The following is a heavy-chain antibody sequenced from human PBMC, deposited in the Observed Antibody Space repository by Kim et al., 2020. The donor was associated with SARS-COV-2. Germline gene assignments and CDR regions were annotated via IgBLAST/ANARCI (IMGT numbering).Heavy chain of an antibody. V-gene: IGHV3-21*01. D-gene: IGHD3-10*01. CDR3: ARDRCYGAGGPDY. J-gene: IGHJ4*02. Sequence: GGSLRLSCAASGFSFSSYSMNWVRQAPGKGLEWVSAITGSSGAIFYADSVKGRFTISRDNAQNSLYLQMNSLRPEDTAVYFCARDRCYGAGGPDYWGQG. CDR1: GFSFSSYS. CDR2: ITGSSGAI.